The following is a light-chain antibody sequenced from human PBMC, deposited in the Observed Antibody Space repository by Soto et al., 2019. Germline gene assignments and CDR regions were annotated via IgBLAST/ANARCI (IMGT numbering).Light chain of an antibody. J-gene: IGLJ3*02. Sequence: QSVLTQPPSASGSPGQSVTISCTGTKSDIGVYDFVSWYQHHPGKAPRLIIYEVVQRPSGVPDRFSGSKSGNTASLTVSGLQAADEADYYCGAWDSSMSANYWVFGGGTKLTVL. CDR2: EVV. CDR1: KSDIGVYDF. V-gene: IGLV2-8*01. CDR3: GAWDSSMSANYWV.